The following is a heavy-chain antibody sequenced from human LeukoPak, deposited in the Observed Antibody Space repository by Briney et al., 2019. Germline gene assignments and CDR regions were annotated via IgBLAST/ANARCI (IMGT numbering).Heavy chain of an antibody. CDR2: IYYSGST. CDR1: GGSISSYY. D-gene: IGHD1-7*01. J-gene: IGHJ4*02. Sequence: SETLSLTCTVSGGSISSYYWSWLRQPPGKGLEWIGYIYYSGSTNYNPSLKSRVTISVDTSKNQFSLKLSSVTAADTAVYYCARARDWNYVPFDYWGQGTLVTVSS. CDR3: ARARDWNYVPFDY. V-gene: IGHV4-59*01.